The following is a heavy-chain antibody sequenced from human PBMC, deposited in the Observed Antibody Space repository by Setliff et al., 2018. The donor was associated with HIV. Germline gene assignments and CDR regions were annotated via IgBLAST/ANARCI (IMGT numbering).Heavy chain of an antibody. D-gene: IGHD3-10*01. CDR1: GSSIGSYY. CDR2: IYASGSI. CDR3: ARHDITLVRGLV. Sequence: SETLSLTCSVSGSSIGSYYWSWIRLPPGKGLEWIGYIYASGSIIYNPSLKSRVTFSVDTSKNQFSLKLSSVTAADTAVYYCARHDITLVRGLVWGQGTTVTVSS. J-gene: IGHJ6*02. V-gene: IGHV4-59*08.